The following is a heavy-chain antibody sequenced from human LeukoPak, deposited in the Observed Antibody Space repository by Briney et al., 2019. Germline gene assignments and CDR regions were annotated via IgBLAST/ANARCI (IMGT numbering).Heavy chain of an antibody. CDR1: GFTVSSNY. CDR3: ARGKVEMATIHPSFDY. D-gene: IGHD5-24*01. J-gene: IGHJ4*02. Sequence: GGSLRLSCAASGFTVSSNYMSWVRQAPGKGLEWVSVIYSGGSTYYADSVKGRFTISRDNSKNTLYLQMNSLRAEGTAVYYCARGKVEMATIHPSFDYWGQGTLVTVSS. V-gene: IGHV3-66*01. CDR2: IYSGGST.